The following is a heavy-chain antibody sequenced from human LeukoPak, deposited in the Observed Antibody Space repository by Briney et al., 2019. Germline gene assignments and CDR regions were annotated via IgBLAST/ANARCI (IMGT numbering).Heavy chain of an antibody. D-gene: IGHD5-18*01. J-gene: IGHJ5*02. CDR2: IYYSGST. CDR3: ARRNTAMVLGVDWFDP. CDR1: GGSISSYY. Sequence: SETLSLTCTVSGGSISSYYWSWIRQPPGKGLEWIGYIYYSGSTNYNPSLKSRVTISVDTSKNQFSLKLSSVTAADTAVYYCARRNTAMVLGVDWFDPWGQGTLVTVSS. V-gene: IGHV4-59*08.